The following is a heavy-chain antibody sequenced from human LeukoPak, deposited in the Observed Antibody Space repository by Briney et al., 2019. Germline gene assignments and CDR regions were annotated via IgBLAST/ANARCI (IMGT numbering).Heavy chain of an antibody. CDR1: GFTFSNYA. Sequence: GGSLRLSCAASGFTFSNYAMSWVRQAPGKGLEWVSAISGSGGSTYYADSVKGRFTISRDNPKNTLYLQMNSLRAEDTAVYYCAKDQGGWTLNYFDYWGQGTLVTVSS. CDR3: AKDQGGWTLNYFDY. D-gene: IGHD6-19*01. V-gene: IGHV3-23*01. J-gene: IGHJ4*02. CDR2: ISGSGGST.